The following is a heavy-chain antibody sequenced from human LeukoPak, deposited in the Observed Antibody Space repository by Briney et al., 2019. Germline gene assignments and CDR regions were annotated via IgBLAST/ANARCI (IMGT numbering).Heavy chain of an antibody. J-gene: IGHJ4*02. CDR2: ITPTSNYI. CDR1: GFTFSSYS. D-gene: IGHD3-22*01. V-gene: IGHV3-21*01. CDR3: ARGPYDSSGYFILPFDN. Sequence: PGGSLRLSCAASGFTFSSYSLNWVRQAPGKGLEWVSSITPTSNYIYYADSVKGRFTISRDNAKKSLYLQMNSLGAEDTALYYCARGPYDSSGYFILPFDNWGQGALVTVSS.